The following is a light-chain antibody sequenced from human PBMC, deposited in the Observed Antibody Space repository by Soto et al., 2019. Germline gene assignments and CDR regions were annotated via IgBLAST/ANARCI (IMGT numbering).Light chain of an antibody. CDR1: SSNIGRNT. CDR3: GAWDDSLNGVV. V-gene: IGLV1-44*01. Sequence: QPVLTQPPSASGTPGQRVTIFCSGSSSNIGRNTVNWYQQFPGSAPRLLIFGNSQRPSGVPDRFSGSKSGTSVSLAISGLQSEDEADYYCGAWDDSLNGVVFGGGTKLTVL. J-gene: IGLJ2*01. CDR2: GNS.